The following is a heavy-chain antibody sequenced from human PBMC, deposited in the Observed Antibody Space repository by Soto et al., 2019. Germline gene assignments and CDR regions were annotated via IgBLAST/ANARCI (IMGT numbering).Heavy chain of an antibody. Sequence: PSETLSLTCAVSGGSISSGGYSWSWTRQPPGKGLEWIGYIYHGSTYYNPSLKSRVTISVDRSKNQFSLKLSSVTAADTAVYYCARAGGLGAVAVDYWGQGTLVTVSS. J-gene: IGHJ4*02. CDR2: IYHGST. CDR3: ARAGGLGAVAVDY. D-gene: IGHD6-19*01. V-gene: IGHV4-30-2*01. CDR1: GGSISSGGYS.